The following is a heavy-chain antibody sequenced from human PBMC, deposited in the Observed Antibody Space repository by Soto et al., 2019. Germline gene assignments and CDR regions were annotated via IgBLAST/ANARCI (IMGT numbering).Heavy chain of an antibody. Sequence: QLQLQESGPGLVKPSETLSLTCTVSGGSISSSSYYWGWIRQPPGKGLEWIGSIYYSGSTYYNPSLKSRVTISVDTSKNQFSLKLSSVTAADTAVYYCARLSSINWFDPWGQGTLVTVSS. CDR1: GGSISSSSYY. CDR3: ARLSSINWFDP. V-gene: IGHV4-39*01. CDR2: IYYSGST. J-gene: IGHJ5*02. D-gene: IGHD6-6*01.